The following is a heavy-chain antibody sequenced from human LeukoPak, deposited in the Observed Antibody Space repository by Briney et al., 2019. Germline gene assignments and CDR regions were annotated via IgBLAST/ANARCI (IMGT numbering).Heavy chain of an antibody. J-gene: IGHJ4*02. Sequence: GGSLRLSCAASGFTFSSYSMSWVRQAPGKGLEWVSSISDSSFYIYYADSVEGRFTISRDNAKNSLYLQMNSLRAEDTGVYYCANHFACGSTSCPPFDYWGQGTLVTVPA. V-gene: IGHV3-21*01. D-gene: IGHD2-2*01. CDR2: ISDSSFYI. CDR3: ANHFACGSTSCPPFDY. CDR1: GFTFSSYS.